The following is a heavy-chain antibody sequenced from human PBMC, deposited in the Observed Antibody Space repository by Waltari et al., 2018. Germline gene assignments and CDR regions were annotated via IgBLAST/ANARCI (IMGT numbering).Heavy chain of an antibody. Sequence: QVQLVQSGAEVKKPGASVKVPRKASGNTFTGYYMHWVRQAPGKGLEWMGRINPNSGGTNYAQKFQGRVTMTRDTSISTAYMELSRLRSDDTAVYYCASFYRRLGELSLWGHDYWGQGTLVTVSS. J-gene: IGHJ4*02. V-gene: IGHV1-2*06. D-gene: IGHD3-16*02. CDR1: GNTFTGYY. CDR2: INPNSGGT. CDR3: ASFYRRLGELSLWGHDY.